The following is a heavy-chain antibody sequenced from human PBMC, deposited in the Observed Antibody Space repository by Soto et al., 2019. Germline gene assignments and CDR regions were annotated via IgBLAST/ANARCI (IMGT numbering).Heavy chain of an antibody. V-gene: IGHV3-30*18. Sequence: QVQLVESGGGVVYPGRSLRLSYTASGFSFSSYGVHWVRQAPGKGLEWVAVISYHGVNQYYADSVNGRFTISRDNSKNMVFLQMNILRVEDTAVYYCGKYSDYGDHRDWFDPWGQGTLVTVSS. CDR2: ISYHGVNQ. J-gene: IGHJ5*02. D-gene: IGHD4-17*01. CDR1: GFSFSSYG. CDR3: GKYSDYGDHRDWFDP.